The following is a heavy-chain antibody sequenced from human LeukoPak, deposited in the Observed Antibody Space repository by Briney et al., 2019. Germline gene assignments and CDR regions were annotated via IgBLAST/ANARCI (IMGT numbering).Heavy chain of an antibody. V-gene: IGHV3-23*01. CDR3: AKFLGNWFDP. J-gene: IGHJ5*02. D-gene: IGHD7-27*01. Sequence: GGSLRLSCAASGFTVSSNYMSWVRQAPGKGLEWVSAISGSGGSTYYADSVKGRFTISRDNSKNTLYLQMNSLRAEDTAVYYCAKFLGNWFDPWGQGTLVTVSS. CDR1: GFTVSSNY. CDR2: ISGSGGST.